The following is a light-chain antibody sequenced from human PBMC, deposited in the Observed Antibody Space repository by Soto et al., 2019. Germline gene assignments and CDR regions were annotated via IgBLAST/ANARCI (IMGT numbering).Light chain of an antibody. CDR1: SGSVSSDSY. Sequence: QTVVTQEPSFSVSPGGTVTLTCGLGSGSVSSDSYPTWFQQTPGQPPRTLIHSTNIRSSGVPDRFSGSMLGNKAALTITGAQADDESDYYCVVYLGDGVWVFGGGTQLTVL. CDR3: VVYLGDGVWV. CDR2: STN. J-gene: IGLJ3*02. V-gene: IGLV8-61*01.